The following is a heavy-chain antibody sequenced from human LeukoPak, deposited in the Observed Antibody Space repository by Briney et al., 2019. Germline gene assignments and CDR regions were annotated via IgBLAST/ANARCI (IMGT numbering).Heavy chain of an antibody. D-gene: IGHD2-2*01. CDR2: TSTDNGAT. J-gene: IGHJ4*02. V-gene: IGHV1-18*01. CDR1: DSTFNSYG. Sequence: GASVKVSCKASDSTFNSYGITWVRQAPGQRLEWLGGTSTDNGATDFGQKVQVRVTLTTDTSTNTAYMELRSLRSDDTAVYYCVTLLPHYCSGTNCPLRYWGQGTLVTVSS. CDR3: VTLLPHYCSGTNCPLRY.